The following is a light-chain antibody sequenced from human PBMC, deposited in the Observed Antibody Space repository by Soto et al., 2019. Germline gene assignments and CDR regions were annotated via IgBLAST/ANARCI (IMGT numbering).Light chain of an antibody. CDR2: WAS. V-gene: IGKV4-1*01. Sequence: DIVMTQSPDSLAVSLGERATINCKSSQSVLYSSNNKNYLAWYQKKVGQPPKLLIYWASTRESGVPDRFSGSGSGTDFTLTISSLQAEDVAFYYCQQYYSTPPTFGQGTKLEIK. CDR1: QSVLYSSNNKNY. CDR3: QQYYSTPPT. J-gene: IGKJ2*01.